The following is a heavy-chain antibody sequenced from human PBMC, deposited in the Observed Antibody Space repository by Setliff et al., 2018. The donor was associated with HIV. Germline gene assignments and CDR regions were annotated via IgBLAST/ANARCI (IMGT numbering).Heavy chain of an antibody. Sequence: SETLSLTCAVYGGSFSGYCWSWIRQPPGKGLEWIGEMQHSGRTNYNPSLRSRVTTSVDTSKNQFSLKLSSVTAADTAVFYCARGGYSYGFGRHRAYFQYWGQGTQVTVSS. J-gene: IGHJ1*01. CDR2: MQHSGRT. CDR1: GGSFSGYC. D-gene: IGHD5-18*01. CDR3: ARGGYSYGFGRHRAYFQY. V-gene: IGHV4-34*01.